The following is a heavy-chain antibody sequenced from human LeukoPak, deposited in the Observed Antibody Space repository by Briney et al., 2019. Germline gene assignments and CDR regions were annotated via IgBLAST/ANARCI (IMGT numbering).Heavy chain of an antibody. D-gene: IGHD2-21*01. J-gene: IGHJ5*02. CDR2: IFTSGWT. V-gene: IGHV4-4*09. CDR1: GGSISSYY. Sequence: SETLSLTCTVSGGSISSYYWSWVRQSPGKGLEWIGYIFTSGWTDYNPSLKSRVTMSVDTSKNQLSMELRFLTAANTAVYYCATSHDVKTAPYDLWGQGTLVTVSS. CDR3: ATSHDVKTAPYDL.